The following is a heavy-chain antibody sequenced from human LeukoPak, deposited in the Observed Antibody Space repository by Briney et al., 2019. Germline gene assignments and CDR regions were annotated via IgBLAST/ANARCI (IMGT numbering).Heavy chain of an antibody. D-gene: IGHD6-13*01. J-gene: IGHJ4*02. CDR2: IKQDGSAK. CDR1: GFTFSNYW. CDR3: ARDGLPAAGSFHDY. V-gene: IGHV3-7*01. Sequence: GGSLRLSCAASGFTFSNYWMSWVRQAPGKGLEWVANIKQDGSAKYSVDSVKGRFTISRDNAKNSLYLQMNSLRAEDTAVYYCARDGLPAAGSFHDYWGQGTLVTVSS.